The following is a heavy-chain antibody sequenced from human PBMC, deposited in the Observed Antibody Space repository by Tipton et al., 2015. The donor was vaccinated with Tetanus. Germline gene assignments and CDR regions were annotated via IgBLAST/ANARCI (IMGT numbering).Heavy chain of an antibody. CDR3: ARQVGDTYGSALDH. V-gene: IGHV4-59*08. Sequence: TLSLTCTVSGDSISSYYWSWVRRAPEKGLEWIGYIHHSWSTNYNPSLNSRITISTDTSKNQLSLTVRSVTAADTAVYYCARQVGDTYGSALDHWGQGTLVTVSS. CDR2: IHHSWST. D-gene: IGHD5-18*01. CDR1: GDSISSYY. J-gene: IGHJ5*02.